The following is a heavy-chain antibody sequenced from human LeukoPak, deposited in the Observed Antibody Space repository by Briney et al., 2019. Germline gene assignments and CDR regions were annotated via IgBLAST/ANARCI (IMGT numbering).Heavy chain of an antibody. CDR3: AKHGESPLRGHFDY. V-gene: IGHV3-23*01. D-gene: IGHD3-10*01. Sequence: PGGSLRLSCAASGFTFSSYAMSWVRQAPGKGLEWVSAISGSGGSTYYADSVKGRFTISGDNSKNTLYLQMNSLRAEDTAVYYCAKHGESPLRGHFDYWGQGTLVTVSS. CDR1: GFTFSSYA. CDR2: ISGSGGST. J-gene: IGHJ4*02.